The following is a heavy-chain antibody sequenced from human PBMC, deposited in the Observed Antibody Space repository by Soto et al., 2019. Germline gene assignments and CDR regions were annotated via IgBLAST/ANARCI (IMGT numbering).Heavy chain of an antibody. CDR3: ANDRAGIAVTGHETLEI. J-gene: IGHJ3*02. Sequence: QVQLVESGGGVVQPGKSLRLSCAASGFAFSDYGMHWVRQPPGKGLEWVALISYDGIYEYYADSVKGRFTLSRDNSKNTLYLQMNSLSTGDTDIYYCANDRAGIAVTGHETLEIWGQGTMVTVSS. CDR2: ISYDGIYE. CDR1: GFAFSDYG. D-gene: IGHD6-19*01. V-gene: IGHV3-30*18.